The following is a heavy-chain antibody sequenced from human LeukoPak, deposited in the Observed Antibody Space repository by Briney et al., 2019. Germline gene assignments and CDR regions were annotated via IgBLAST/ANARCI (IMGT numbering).Heavy chain of an antibody. CDR2: ISSSSSSI. Sequence: PGRSLRLSCAASGFTFSTYTMNWVRQAPGEGLEWVSSISSSSSSINYADSVKGRFTISRDNTKNSLYLQMNTLRAEDTAVYYCATAPTRNSGWYFFEPWGQGTLVTVSS. V-gene: IGHV3-21*01. CDR1: GFTFSTYT. D-gene: IGHD6-19*01. J-gene: IGHJ5*02. CDR3: ATAPTRNSGWYFFEP.